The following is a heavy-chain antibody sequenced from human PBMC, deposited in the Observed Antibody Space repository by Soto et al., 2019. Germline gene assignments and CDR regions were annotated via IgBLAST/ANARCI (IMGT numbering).Heavy chain of an antibody. J-gene: IGHJ4*02. CDR3: THRYPAYGHDF. CDR2: IYWNDDQ. V-gene: IGHV2-5*01. Sequence: YGPTLGNPTPTLTLTCNFADFSLTTRGVGVGWIRQPPGKALEWVALIYWNDDQRYNPSLKSRLAVTKDTSKNQVVLTMTNVDPLDTAPYYCTHRYPAYGHDFWGPGTMVTVSS. CDR1: DFSLTTRGVG. D-gene: IGHD3-10*01.